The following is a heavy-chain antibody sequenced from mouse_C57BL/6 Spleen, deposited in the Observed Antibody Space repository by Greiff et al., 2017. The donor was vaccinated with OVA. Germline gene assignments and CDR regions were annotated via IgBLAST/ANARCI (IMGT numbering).Heavy chain of an antibody. Sequence: QVQLQQPGAELVKPGASVKLSCKASGYTFTSYWMQWVKQRPGQGLEWIGEIDPSDSYTNYNQKFKGKATLTVDTSSSTAYMQLSRLTSEDSAVYYSARRGTYYSNSYYFDYWGQGTTLTVSS. CDR3: ARRGTYYSNSYYFDY. V-gene: IGHV1-50*01. CDR1: GYTFTSYW. D-gene: IGHD2-5*01. CDR2: IDPSDSYT. J-gene: IGHJ2*01.